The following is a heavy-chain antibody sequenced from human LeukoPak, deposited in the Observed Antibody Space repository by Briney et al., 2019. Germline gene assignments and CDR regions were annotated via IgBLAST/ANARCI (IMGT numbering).Heavy chain of an antibody. Sequence: SETLSLTCSVSGGSISSHYWTWIRQSPGKGLEWIGYISYSGSTNYNPSLKSRVTLSVDTSKNQFSLKLRSVTAADTAVYYCARDPTTVTKGFDIWGQGTMVTVSS. D-gene: IGHD4-17*01. J-gene: IGHJ3*02. CDR3: ARDPTTVTKGFDI. CDR2: ISYSGST. CDR1: GGSISSHY. V-gene: IGHV4-59*11.